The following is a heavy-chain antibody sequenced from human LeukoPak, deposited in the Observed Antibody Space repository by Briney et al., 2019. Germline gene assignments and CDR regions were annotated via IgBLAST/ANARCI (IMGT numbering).Heavy chain of an antibody. CDR3: ARLTLTGVGGRGWFDA. J-gene: IGHJ5*02. CDR1: GDSIRNSGWS. V-gene: IGHV4-39*01. D-gene: IGHD3-3*01. Sequence: SETLSLTCIVSGDSIRNSGWSWGWIRQPPGKGLEWIGTMPYDENVSDNEIPSYNPSLKRRVIISADTSKNQLSLKVNSVTAADTASYYCARLTLTGVGGRGWFDAWGQGTLVIVSS. CDR2: MPYDENVSDNEIP.